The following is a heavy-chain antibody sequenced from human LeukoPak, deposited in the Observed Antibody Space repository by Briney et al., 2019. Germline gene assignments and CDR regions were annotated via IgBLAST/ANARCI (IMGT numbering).Heavy chain of an antibody. V-gene: IGHV4-34*01. D-gene: IGHD3-10*01. CDR1: GGSFSGYY. CDR2: INHSGST. J-gene: IGHJ5*02. Sequence: PSETLSLTCAVYGGSFSGYYWSWIRQPPGKGLEWIGEINHSGSTNYNPSLKSRVTISVDTSKNQFSLKLSSVTAADTAVYYCARDKRRPTMVRGRTYWSDPWGQGTLVTVSS. CDR3: ARDKRRPTMVRGRTYWSDP.